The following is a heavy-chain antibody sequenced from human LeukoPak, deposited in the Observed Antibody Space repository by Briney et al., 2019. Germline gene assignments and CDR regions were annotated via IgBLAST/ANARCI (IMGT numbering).Heavy chain of an antibody. D-gene: IGHD6-13*01. CDR1: GGTFSSYA. CDR3: ARTNLYSSSSGWFQH. CDR2: IIPIFGTA. Sequence: ASVKVSCKASGGTFSSYAISWVRQAPGQGLEWMGGIIPIFGTANYAQKFQGRVTMTRDTSISTAYMELSRLRSDDTAVYYCARTNLYSSSSGWFQHWGQGTLVTVSS. V-gene: IGHV1-69*05. J-gene: IGHJ1*01.